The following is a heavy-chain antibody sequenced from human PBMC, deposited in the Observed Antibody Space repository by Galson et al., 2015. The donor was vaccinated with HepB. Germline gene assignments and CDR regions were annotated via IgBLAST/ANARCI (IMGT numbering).Heavy chain of an antibody. Sequence: ETLSLTCTVSGGSISSYYWSWIRQPPGKGLEWIGYIYYSGSTNYNPSLKSRVTISVDTSKNQFSLKLSSVTAADTAVYYCARRPLTNYYDSRERSDAFDIWGQGTMVTVSS. J-gene: IGHJ3*02. V-gene: IGHV4-59*08. CDR1: GGSISSYY. CDR3: ARRPLTNYYDSRERSDAFDI. CDR2: IYYSGST. D-gene: IGHD3-22*01.